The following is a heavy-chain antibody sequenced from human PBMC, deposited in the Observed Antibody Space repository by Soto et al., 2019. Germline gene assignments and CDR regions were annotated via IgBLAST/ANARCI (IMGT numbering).Heavy chain of an antibody. J-gene: IGHJ6*02. CDR1: GFTFNTYT. Sequence: GGSTRLSCAASGFTFNTYTMNWVRQAPGKGLEWVSSISSRSIYIYYADSVTGRFTISRDDARNSLYLQMNSLRAEDTAVYYCAREEVSRPNTYHGLDVWGQGTTVTVSS. CDR3: AREEVSRPNTYHGLDV. CDR2: ISSRSIYI. V-gene: IGHV3-21*01.